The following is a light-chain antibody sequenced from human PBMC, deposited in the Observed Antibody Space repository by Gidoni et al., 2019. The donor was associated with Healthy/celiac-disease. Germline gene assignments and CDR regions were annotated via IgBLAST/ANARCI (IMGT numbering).Light chain of an antibody. V-gene: IGKV3-20*01. CDR2: GAS. CDR3: QQYGSSPPRT. J-gene: IGKJ1*01. CDR1: QSVSSSY. Sequence: EIVLTQSPGTLSLSPGERATLSCRASQSVSSSYLAWYQQKPGQAPRPLIYGASSRATGIPDRFSGSGSGTDFTLTISRLEPEDFAVYYCQQYGSSPPRTFTQGTKVEIK.